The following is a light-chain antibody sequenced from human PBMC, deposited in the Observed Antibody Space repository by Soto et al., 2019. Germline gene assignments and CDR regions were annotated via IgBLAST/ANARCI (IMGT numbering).Light chain of an antibody. CDR3: QQRSNWPLT. CDR2: DAS. Sequence: EIVLTQSPATLSLSPGERATLSCRASQSVSSYLAWYQQKPGQAPRLLIYDASNRATGIPARFSGSGSGTDVTLTLSRLEPEDFAVYYCQQRSNWPLTFGGGTKVEIK. V-gene: IGKV3-11*01. CDR1: QSVSSY. J-gene: IGKJ4*01.